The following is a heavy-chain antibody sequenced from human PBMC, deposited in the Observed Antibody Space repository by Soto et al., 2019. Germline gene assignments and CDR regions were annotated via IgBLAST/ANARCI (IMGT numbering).Heavy chain of an antibody. V-gene: IGHV3-9*01. CDR1: RFTFDDYA. Sequence: EVQLVESVGGLVQPGRSLRLSCAASRFTFDDYAMHWVRQAPGKGMEWVSGISWHSGSIGYADSVKGRFTISSDNAKDDLYLQMKSLRAADPALYYCAKDNLAADGTIAYWGQGTVVTVSS. CDR3: AKDNLAADGTIAY. D-gene: IGHD6-13*01. CDR2: ISWHSGSI. J-gene: IGHJ4*02.